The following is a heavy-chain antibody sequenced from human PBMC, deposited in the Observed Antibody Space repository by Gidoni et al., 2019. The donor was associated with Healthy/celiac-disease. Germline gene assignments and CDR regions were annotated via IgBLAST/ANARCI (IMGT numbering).Heavy chain of an antibody. J-gene: IGHJ6*02. CDR1: GGTFSSYA. V-gene: IGHV1-69*06. CDR3: ARVSSIAAAGYYYYGMDV. D-gene: IGHD6-13*01. CDR2: IIPIFGTA. Sequence: QVQLVQSGAEVKNPGSSVKVSCKASGGTFSSYAISWVRQAPGQGLEWMGGIIPIFGTANYARKFQGRVTITADKSTSTAYMELSSLRSEDTAVYYCARVSSIAAAGYYYYGMDVWGQGTTVTVSS.